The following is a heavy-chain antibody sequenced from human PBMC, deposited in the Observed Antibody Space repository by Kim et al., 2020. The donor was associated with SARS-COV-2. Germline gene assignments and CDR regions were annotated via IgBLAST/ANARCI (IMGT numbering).Heavy chain of an antibody. CDR3: ASQQWLRNY. D-gene: IGHD5-12*01. Sequence: STYYSDSVKGRFTITRDNAKNTLYLQMNSMRAEDTAVDYCASQQWLRNYWGQGTLVTVSS. V-gene: IGHV3-66*04. J-gene: IGHJ4*02. CDR2: ST.